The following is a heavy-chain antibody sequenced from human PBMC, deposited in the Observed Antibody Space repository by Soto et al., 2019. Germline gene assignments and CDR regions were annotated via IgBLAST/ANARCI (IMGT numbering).Heavy chain of an antibody. V-gene: IGHV4-39*01. Sequence: SETLSLTCTVSGGSISSSSYYWGWIRQPPGKGLEWIGSIYYSGSTYYNPSLKSRVTISVDTSKNQFSLKLSSVTAADTAVYYCARLGGDIVVVVAATGDPIWGQGTLVTVSS. D-gene: IGHD2-15*01. CDR2: IYYSGST. CDR1: GGSISSSSYY. J-gene: IGHJ4*02. CDR3: ARLGGDIVVVVAATGDPI.